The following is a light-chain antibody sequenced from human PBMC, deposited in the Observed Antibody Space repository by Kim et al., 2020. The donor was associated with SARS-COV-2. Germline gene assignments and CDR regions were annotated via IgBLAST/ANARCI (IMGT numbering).Light chain of an antibody. Sequence: PEKTASITCGGNTIGSKSVHCYHQKPGQAPVLVIYYDNDRPSGIPERFSGSNSGNTATLTISRVEAGDEADYYCQVWDSTTDQRVFGGGTQLTVL. J-gene: IGLJ3*02. CDR3: QVWDSTTDQRV. CDR2: YDN. V-gene: IGLV3-21*01. CDR1: TIGSKS.